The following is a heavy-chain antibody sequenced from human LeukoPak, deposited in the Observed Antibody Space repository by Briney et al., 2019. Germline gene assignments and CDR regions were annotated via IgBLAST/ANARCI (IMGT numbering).Heavy chain of an antibody. J-gene: IGHJ3*02. CDR2: IWYDGSNK. V-gene: IGHV3-33*08. CDR1: GFTFSSYG. D-gene: IGHD3-22*01. CDR3: ARDANDYYDSSGYFGDAFDI. Sequence: AGGSLRLSCAASGFTFSSYGMHWVRQAPGKGLEWVAVIWYDGSNKYYADSVKGRFTISRDNSKNTLYLQMNSLRAEDTAVYYCARDANDYYDSSGYFGDAFDIWGQGTMVTVSS.